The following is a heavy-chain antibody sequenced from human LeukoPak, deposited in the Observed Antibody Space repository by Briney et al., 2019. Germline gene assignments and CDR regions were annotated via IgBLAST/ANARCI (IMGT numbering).Heavy chain of an antibody. Sequence: PGGSLRLSCAASGFTVSSNYMNWVRQAPGKGLEWVSSISSSSSYIYYADSVKGRFTISRDNAKNSLYLQMNSLRAEDTAVYYCARASTASGFIWGQGTMVTVSS. CDR3: ARASTASGFI. CDR1: GFTVSSNY. CDR2: ISSSSSYI. J-gene: IGHJ3*02. D-gene: IGHD1-14*01. V-gene: IGHV3-21*01.